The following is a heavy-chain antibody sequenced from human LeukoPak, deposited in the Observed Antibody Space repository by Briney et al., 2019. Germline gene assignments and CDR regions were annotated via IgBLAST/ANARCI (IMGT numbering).Heavy chain of an antibody. J-gene: IGHJ3*02. Sequence: PGGSLRLSCVASGFTFSSHWMHWVPRAPGKGLVWVSRVSSDGSSTRYADSVQGRFTISRGNAKNTLYLQLNSLRAGDTAVYYCARGGSPPEALGDAFDIWGQGTMVTVSS. CDR3: ARGGSPPEALGDAFDI. CDR1: GFTFSSHW. CDR2: VSSDGSST. D-gene: IGHD1-26*01. V-gene: IGHV3-74*01.